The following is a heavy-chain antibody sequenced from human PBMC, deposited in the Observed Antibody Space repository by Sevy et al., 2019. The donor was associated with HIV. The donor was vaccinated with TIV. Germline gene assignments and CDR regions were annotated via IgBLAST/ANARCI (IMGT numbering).Heavy chain of an antibody. J-gene: IGHJ5*02. CDR3: AGGGYGARRWFDP. CDR1: GGSFSGYY. V-gene: IGHV4-34*01. CDR2: INHSGST. D-gene: IGHD4-17*01. Sequence: SETLSLTCAVYGGSFSGYYWSWIRQPPGKGLEWIGEINHSGSTNYNPSLKSRVTISVDTSKNQFSLKLSSVTAADTAVYYCAGGGYGARRWFDPWGQGTLVTVSS.